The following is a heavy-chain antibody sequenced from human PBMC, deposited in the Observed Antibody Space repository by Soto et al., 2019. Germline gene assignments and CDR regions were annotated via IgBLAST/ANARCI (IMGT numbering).Heavy chain of an antibody. J-gene: IGHJ4*02. D-gene: IGHD3-16*01. CDR3: ARNGGGLAY. CDR1: GFTFSGYD. Sequence: EVQLLESGGGLVQPGGSLRLSCAASGFTFSGYDMIWVRQAPGKGLEWVSGMRVSSGATYYTDFVKGRFTISRDNSKNTLYLQMNSLRVEDTAVYYCARNGGGLAYWGQGTLVTVSS. CDR2: MRVSSGAT. V-gene: IGHV3-23*01.